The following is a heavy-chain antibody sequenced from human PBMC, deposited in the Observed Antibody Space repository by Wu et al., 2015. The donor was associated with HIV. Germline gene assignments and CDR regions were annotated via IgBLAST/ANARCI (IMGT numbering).Heavy chain of an antibody. V-gene: IGHV1-18*01. CDR1: GGTFSSYA. Sequence: QVQLVQSGAEVKKPGSSVKVSCKASGGTFSSYAISWVRQAPGQGLEWMGWISAYNGNTNYAQKLQGRVTMTTDTSTSTAYMELRSLRSDDTAVYYCATQTYYYGSGSSLSGMDVWGQGTTVTVSS. CDR3: ATQTYYYGSGSSLSGMDV. D-gene: IGHD3-10*01. J-gene: IGHJ6*02. CDR2: ISAYNGNT.